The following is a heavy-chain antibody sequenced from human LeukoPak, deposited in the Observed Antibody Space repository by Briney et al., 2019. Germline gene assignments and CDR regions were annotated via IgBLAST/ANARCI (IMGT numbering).Heavy chain of an antibody. CDR3: ARDLVMGGWYVFDY. J-gene: IGHJ4*02. CDR1: GFTFSSYA. V-gene: IGHV3-30-3*01. Sequence: GGSLRLSCAASGFTFSSYAMHWVRQAPGKGLEWVAVISYDGSNKYYADSVKGRFTISRDNSKNTLYLQMNSLRAEDTAVYYCARDLVMGGWYVFDYWGQGTLVTVSS. D-gene: IGHD6-19*01. CDR2: ISYDGSNK.